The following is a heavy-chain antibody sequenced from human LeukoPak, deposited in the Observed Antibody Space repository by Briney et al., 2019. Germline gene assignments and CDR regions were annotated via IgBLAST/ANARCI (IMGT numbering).Heavy chain of an antibody. J-gene: IGHJ6*02. D-gene: IGHD3-10*01. CDR2: INPSGGST. CDR3: ARDTHGSGSSFYYYHGMDV. CDR1: GYTFTSHY. Sequence: ASVKVSCKASGYTFTSHYVHWVRQAPGQGLEWVGLINPSGGSTTYAQKFEDRVTLTRDTSTSTVYMELRSLRSEDTAVFYCARDTHGSGSSFYYYHGMDVWGQGTTVTVSS. V-gene: IGHV1-46*01.